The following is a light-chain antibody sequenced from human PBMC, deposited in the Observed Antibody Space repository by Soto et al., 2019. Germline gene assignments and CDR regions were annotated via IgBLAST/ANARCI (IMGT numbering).Light chain of an antibody. J-gene: IGLJ1*01. V-gene: IGLV2-23*02. CDR3: CSYAGTSTYV. CDR1: SSDVGTYSL. Sequence: LTQPASVSGSPGQSITISCTGTSSDVGTYSLVSWYQQHPGKAPKLMIYEVTKRPSGVSNRFSGSKSGNTASLTISGLQAEDEADYYCCSYAGTSTYVFGTGTKVTVL. CDR2: EVT.